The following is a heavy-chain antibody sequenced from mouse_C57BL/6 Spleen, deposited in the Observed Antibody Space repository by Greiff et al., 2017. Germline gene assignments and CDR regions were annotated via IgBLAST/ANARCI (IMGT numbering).Heavy chain of an antibody. J-gene: IGHJ2*01. CDR2: IYPGSGST. D-gene: IGHD1-1*01. V-gene: IGHV1-55*01. Sequence: QVHVKQPGAELVKPGASVKMSCKASGYTFTSYWITWVKQRPGQGLEWIGDIYPGSGSTNYNEKFKSKATLTVDTSSSTAYMQLSSLTSEDSAVYYCARDDITTVVADYWGQGTTLTVSS. CDR3: ARDDITTVVADY. CDR1: GYTFTSYW.